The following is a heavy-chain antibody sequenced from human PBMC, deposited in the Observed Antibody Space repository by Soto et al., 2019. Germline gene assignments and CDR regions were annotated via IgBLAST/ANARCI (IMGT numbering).Heavy chain of an antibody. J-gene: IGHJ4*02. CDR3: ARDTGYTYGHPLDY. CDR1: GFTFNSYT. D-gene: IGHD5-18*01. V-gene: IGHV3-30-3*01. Sequence: GGSLRLSCAASGFTFNSYTMHWVRQAPGKGLEWVSLILYDGSTKYYADSVKGRFTISRDDSKSTLFLLLDSLRAEDTAVYYCARDTGYTYGHPLDYWGLGTLVTVSS. CDR2: ILYDGSTK.